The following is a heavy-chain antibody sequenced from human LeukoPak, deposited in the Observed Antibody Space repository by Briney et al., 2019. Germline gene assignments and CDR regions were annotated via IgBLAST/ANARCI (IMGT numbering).Heavy chain of an antibody. CDR3: ARQGLTLDY. V-gene: IGHV4-30-4*08. CDR2: IYYSGTT. D-gene: IGHD6-19*01. J-gene: IGHJ4*02. Sequence: SETLSLTCTVSGGSISSGDYYWSWIRQSPGKGLEWIGYIYYSGTTYYNPSLKSRIAISVDTSKDQFSPKLSSVTAADTAVYYCARQGLTLDYWGQGTLVTVSS. CDR1: GGSISSGDYY.